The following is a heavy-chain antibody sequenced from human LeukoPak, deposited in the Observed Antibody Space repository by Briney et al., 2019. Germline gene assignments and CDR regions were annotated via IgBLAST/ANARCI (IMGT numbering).Heavy chain of an antibody. CDR2: LNLDGSDK. CDR3: ARVMDGYNPY. J-gene: IGHJ4*02. D-gene: IGHD5-24*01. CDR1: GFTFSESW. V-gene: IGHV3-7*01. Sequence: GGSLRLSCVVSGFTFSESWMSWVRQAPGKGLGWVASLNLDGSDKYYVDSVKGRFTISRDNAKNSLYLQMNSLRAEDTAVYYCARVMDGYNPYWGQGTLVTVSS.